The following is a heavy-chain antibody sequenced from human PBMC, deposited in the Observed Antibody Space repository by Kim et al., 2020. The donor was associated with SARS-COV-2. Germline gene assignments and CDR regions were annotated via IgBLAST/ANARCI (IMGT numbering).Heavy chain of an antibody. D-gene: IGHD3-10*01. Sequence: NPSLKSRVTISVDTSKNQFSLKLSSVTAADTAVYYCARGGGSGSYFQLDYWGQGILVTVSS. V-gene: IGHV4-59*09. CDR3: ARGGGSGSYFQLDY. J-gene: IGHJ4*02.